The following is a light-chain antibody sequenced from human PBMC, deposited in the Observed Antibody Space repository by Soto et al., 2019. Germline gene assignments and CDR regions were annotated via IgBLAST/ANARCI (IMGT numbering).Light chain of an antibody. V-gene: IGKV3-20*01. CDR1: QIVDSNY. CDR2: GAS. Sequence: EIVLTQSPGTLSLSPGETATLSCRASQIVDSNYLAWYQQKPGQAPTLLIFGASSRATGIPDRLSGSGSGTDFTLTISRLEPEDFAVYYCQQLFIYPPTFGPGTKVDIK. CDR3: QQLFIYPPT. J-gene: IGKJ3*01.